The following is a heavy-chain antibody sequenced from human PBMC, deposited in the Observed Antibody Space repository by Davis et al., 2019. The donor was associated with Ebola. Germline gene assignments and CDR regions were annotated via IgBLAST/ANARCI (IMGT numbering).Heavy chain of an antibody. CDR2: ISAYNGKT. CDR1: GYTFTSYG. J-gene: IGHJ5*02. CDR3: ARVSSWVGGGDSSVP. V-gene: IGHV1-18*01. Sequence: ASVKVSCKPFGYTFTSYGITWVRQAPGQGLEWMGWISAYNGKTSYAQNFQDRVTMTTDTSTTTAYMALRSLTSDDTAVYYSARVSSWVGGGDSSVPWGQGTLVTVSS. D-gene: IGHD3-10*01.